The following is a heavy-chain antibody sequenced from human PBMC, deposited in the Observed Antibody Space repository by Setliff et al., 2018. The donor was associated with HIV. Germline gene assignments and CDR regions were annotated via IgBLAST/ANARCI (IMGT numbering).Heavy chain of an antibody. CDR2: INPNNGGT. CDR3: VRPRVFDSFDV. Sequence: RASVKVSCKASGYSFTGYNVHWVRQAPGHGPEWLGRINPNNGGTNYAQKFQGRVTMSLDTSTSTVYLELKALTSDDTAVYYCVRPRVFDSFDVWGPGTMVTVSS. V-gene: IGHV1-2*06. J-gene: IGHJ3*01. CDR1: GYSFTGYN.